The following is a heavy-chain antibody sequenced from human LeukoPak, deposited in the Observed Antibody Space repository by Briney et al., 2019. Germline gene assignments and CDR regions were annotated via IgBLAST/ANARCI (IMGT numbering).Heavy chain of an antibody. V-gene: IGHV4-31*03. Sequence: SETLSLTCTVSGGSISSGGYYWSWIRQHPGKGLEWIGYIYYSGSTYYNPPLKSRVTISVDTSKSQFSLKLSSVTAADTAVYYCARISDYYYYGMDVWGQGTTVTVSS. CDR1: GGSISSGGYY. CDR3: ARISDYYYYGMDV. J-gene: IGHJ6*02. CDR2: IYYSGST.